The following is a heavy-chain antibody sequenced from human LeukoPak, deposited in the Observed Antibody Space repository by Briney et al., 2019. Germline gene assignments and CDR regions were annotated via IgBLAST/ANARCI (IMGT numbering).Heavy chain of an antibody. CDR3: VRGDYGGYSLFDY. V-gene: IGHV3-53*01. J-gene: IGHJ4*02. Sequence: GVSLRLSCAASGFTVSSNYMSWVRQAPGKGLEWVSVIYCGGSTYYADSVKGRFTISRDNSKNTRYLQMNSLRAEDTAVYYCVRGDYGGYSLFDYWGQGTLVTASS. D-gene: IGHD4-17*01. CDR1: GFTVSSNY. CDR2: IYCGGST.